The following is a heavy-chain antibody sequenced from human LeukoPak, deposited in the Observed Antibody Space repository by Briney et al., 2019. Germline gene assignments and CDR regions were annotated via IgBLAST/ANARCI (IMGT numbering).Heavy chain of an antibody. CDR2: IYYSGST. D-gene: IGHD2-2*01. CDR1: GGSISSSSYY. J-gene: IGHJ3*02. V-gene: IGHV4-39*01. CDR3: ARPVVVPAAIDAFDI. Sequence: PSETLSLTCTVSGGSISSSSYYWGWIRQPPGKGLEWIGSIYYSGSTYYNPSLKSRVTISVDTSKNQFSLKLSSVTAADTAAYYCARPVVVPAAIDAFDIWGQGTMVTVSS.